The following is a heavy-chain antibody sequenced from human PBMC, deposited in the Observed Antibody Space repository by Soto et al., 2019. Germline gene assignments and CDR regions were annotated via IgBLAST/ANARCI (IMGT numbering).Heavy chain of an antibody. V-gene: IGHV1-69*13. CDR1: GGTFSSYA. J-gene: IGHJ4*02. D-gene: IGHD3-22*01. CDR2: IIPIFGTA. Sequence: SVKVSCKASGGTFSSYAISWVRQAPGQGLEWMGGIIPIFGTANYAQRFQGRVTITADESTSTAYMELSSLRSEDTAVYYCARYRYYYDSSGYFIFDYWGQGTLVTVSS. CDR3: ARYRYYYDSSGYFIFDY.